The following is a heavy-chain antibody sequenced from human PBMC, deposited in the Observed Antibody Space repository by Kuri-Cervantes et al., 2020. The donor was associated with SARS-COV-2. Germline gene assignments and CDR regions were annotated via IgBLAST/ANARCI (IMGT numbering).Heavy chain of an antibody. Sequence: GGSLRLSCTASGFNYLNYAMHWVRQAPGTGLEWVAVVSYNGTNKYYADSVKGRFTISRDNSRNIVYLQMNSLRAEDTAVYYCAKDRPLWEQPSGRWFDPWGQGTLVTVSS. CDR3: AKDRPLWEQPSGRWFDP. V-gene: IGHV3-30-3*02. CDR2: VSYNGTNK. CDR1: GFNYLNYA. D-gene: IGHD1-26*01. J-gene: IGHJ5*02.